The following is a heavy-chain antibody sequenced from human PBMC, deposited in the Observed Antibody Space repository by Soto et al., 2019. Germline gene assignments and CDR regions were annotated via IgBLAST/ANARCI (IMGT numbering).Heavy chain of an antibody. D-gene: IGHD2-15*01. J-gene: IGHJ4*02. Sequence: EVQLVESGGGLIQPGGSLRLSCAASGFALSDNWMHWVRQAPGKGLMWVSRINTDGKSTNYADSVKGRFTISRDIGKNTLFLQMNDLRAEDTAVYYCASGNISLTYCSGGSCYYIDFWGQGTLVAASS. CDR2: INTDGKST. V-gene: IGHV3-74*01. CDR3: ASGNISLTYCSGGSCYYIDF. CDR1: GFALSDNW.